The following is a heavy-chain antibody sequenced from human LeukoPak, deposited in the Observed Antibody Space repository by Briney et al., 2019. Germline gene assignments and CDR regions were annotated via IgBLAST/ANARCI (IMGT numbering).Heavy chain of an antibody. V-gene: IGHV1-46*01. Sequence: ASVKVSCKASGYTFTTFFMHWVRQAPGQGLEWMGIINPSGGTTTYAQKFQGRVGLTRDMSTSTVYMELSSLTSEDTAVYYCVRDMVHSGYFEYWGQGTLVTVSS. D-gene: IGHD3-10*01. CDR2: INPSGGTT. J-gene: IGHJ1*01. CDR1: GYTFTTFF. CDR3: VRDMVHSGYFEY.